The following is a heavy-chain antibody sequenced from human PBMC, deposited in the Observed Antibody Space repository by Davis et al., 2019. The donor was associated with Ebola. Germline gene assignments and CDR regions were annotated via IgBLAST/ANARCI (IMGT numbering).Heavy chain of an antibody. CDR2: IYYSGST. CDR3: ARQAGRGFDAFDI. CDR1: GGSISSYY. Sequence: PSETLSLTCTVSGGSISSYYWSWIRQPPGKGLEWIGYIYYSGSTNYNPSLKSRVTISVDTSKNQFSLKLSSVTAADTAVYYCARQAGRGFDAFDIWGQGTMVTVSS. D-gene: IGHD1-26*01. J-gene: IGHJ3*02. V-gene: IGHV4-59*08.